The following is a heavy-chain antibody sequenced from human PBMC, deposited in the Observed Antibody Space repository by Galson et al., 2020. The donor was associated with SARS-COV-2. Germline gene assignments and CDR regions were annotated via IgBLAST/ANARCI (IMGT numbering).Heavy chain of an antibody. V-gene: IGHV3-64*02. CDR1: GFTFSSYA. J-gene: IGHJ6*03. CDR2: ISSNGGST. CDR3: ARVRAARPFLSYMDV. Sequence: GGSLRLSCAASGFTFSSYAMHWVRQAPGKGLEYVSAISSNGGSTYYADSVKGRFTISRDNSNNTLYLQMGSLRAEDMAVYYCARVRAARPFLSYMDVWGKGTTVTVSS. D-gene: IGHD6-6*01.